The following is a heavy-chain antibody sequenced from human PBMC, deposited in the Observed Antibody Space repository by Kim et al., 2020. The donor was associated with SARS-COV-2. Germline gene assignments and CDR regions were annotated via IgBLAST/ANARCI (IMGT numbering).Heavy chain of an antibody. D-gene: IGHD2-15*01. CDR1: GFAFSSFN. J-gene: IGHJ4*02. Sequence: GGSPRLSCAASGFAFSSFNMNWVRQAPGKGLEWVSSISTSSDSFYADAVKGRITISRDNAQNLLYLQMNSLRAEDTAIYYCGRVDWSDSTCYYWGQGALVTVSS. CDR3: GRVDWSDSTCYY. V-gene: IGHV3-21*01. CDR2: ISTSSDS.